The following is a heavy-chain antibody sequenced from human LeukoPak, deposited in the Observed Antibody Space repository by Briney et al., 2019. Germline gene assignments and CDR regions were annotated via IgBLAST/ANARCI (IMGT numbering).Heavy chain of an antibody. J-gene: IGHJ4*02. V-gene: IGHV3-48*03. CDR3: AKDSSDSSSWYPLSDYFDY. D-gene: IGHD6-13*01. Sequence: GGSLRLSCAASGFTFSSYEMNWVRQAPGKGLEWVSYISSSGSTIYYADSVKGRFTISRDNSKNTLYLQMNSLRAEDTAVYYCAKDSSDSSSWYPLSDYFDYWGQGTLVTVSS. CDR1: GFTFSSYE. CDR2: ISSSGSTI.